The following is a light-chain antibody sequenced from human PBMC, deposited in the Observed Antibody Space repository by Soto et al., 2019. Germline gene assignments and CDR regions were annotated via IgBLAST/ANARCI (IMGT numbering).Light chain of an antibody. Sequence: ENVLTQSPGTLSLSPGERVTLSCRASQSVARSYLAWYQQKPGQAPRLLIYSASSRATGIPDRFSGSGSGTDFTLTISRLEPEDFAVYYCQQYGSSPWTFGQGTKVEIK. V-gene: IGKV3-20*01. CDR3: QQYGSSPWT. CDR1: QSVARSY. J-gene: IGKJ1*01. CDR2: SAS.